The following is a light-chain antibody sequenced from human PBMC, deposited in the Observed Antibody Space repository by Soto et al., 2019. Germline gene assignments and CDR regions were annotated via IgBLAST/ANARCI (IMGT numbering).Light chain of an antibody. CDR2: AAS. J-gene: IGKJ2*01. V-gene: IGKV1-17*01. CDR1: QGIRND. Sequence: DIQMTQSPSSLSASVGDRVTITCRASQGIRNDLGWYQQKPGKAPKRLIYAASSLESGVPSGFSGSESGTEFTLTISSLQPDDFATYYCQHYSSYPYTFGQGTKVDIK. CDR3: QHYSSYPYT.